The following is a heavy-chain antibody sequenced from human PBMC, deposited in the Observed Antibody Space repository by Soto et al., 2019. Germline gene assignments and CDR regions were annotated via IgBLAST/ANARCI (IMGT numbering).Heavy chain of an antibody. V-gene: IGHV1-3*05. Sequence: QVQLVQSGAEEKKPGASMKVSCKASGYTFTSYAIHWVRQAPGQRLEWMGWINAGNGNTKYSQKFQGRVTITRDTSAKTAYVDLSSLTSEDTAVYYCARALGADPWDWLDPWGQGTLVTVSS. CDR3: ARALGADPWDWLDP. J-gene: IGHJ5*02. CDR2: INAGNGNT. CDR1: GYTFTSYA. D-gene: IGHD3-16*01.